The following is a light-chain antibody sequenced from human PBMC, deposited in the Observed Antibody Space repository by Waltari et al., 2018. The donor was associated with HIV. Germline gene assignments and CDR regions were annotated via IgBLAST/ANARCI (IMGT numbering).Light chain of an antibody. CDR1: QSVVYSSNNKNY. J-gene: IGKJ1*01. Sequence: DIVMTQSPDSLAVSLGERATLNCKSSQSVVYSSNNKNYLTWYQQKPGQPPKLLISWASTRESGVPDRFSGSGSGTDFTLTISSLQAEDVAVYYCQQYYSPPWSFGQGTKVEIK. CDR3: QQYYSPPWS. CDR2: WAS. V-gene: IGKV4-1*01.